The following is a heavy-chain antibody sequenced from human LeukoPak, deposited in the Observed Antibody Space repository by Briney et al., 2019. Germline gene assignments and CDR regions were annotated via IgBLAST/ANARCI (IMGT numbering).Heavy chain of an antibody. CDR3: ARDRDILTGRRGRIDY. V-gene: IGHV1-18*01. D-gene: IGHD3-9*01. CDR2: ISAYNGNT. Sequence: GASVKVSCKASGYTFTSYGISWVRQAPGQGLEWMGWISAYNGNTNYAQKLQGRVTMTTDTSTSTAYMELRSLRSDDTAVYYCARDRDILTGRRGRIDYWGQGTLVTVSS. J-gene: IGHJ4*02. CDR1: GYTFTSYG.